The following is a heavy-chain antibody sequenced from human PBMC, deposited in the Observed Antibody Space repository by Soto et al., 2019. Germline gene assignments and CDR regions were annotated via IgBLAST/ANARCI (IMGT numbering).Heavy chain of an antibody. V-gene: IGHV1-69*13. D-gene: IGHD3-22*01. CDR1: GGTFGSYA. J-gene: IGHJ4*02. CDR3: ARPLSYDSSGYYAI. CDR2: IIPIFGTA. Sequence: ASVKVSCKASGGTFGSYAISWVRQAPGQGLEWMGGIIPIFGTANYAQKFQGRVTITADESTSTAYMELSSLRSEDTAVYYCARPLSYDSSGYYAIWGQGTLVTVSS.